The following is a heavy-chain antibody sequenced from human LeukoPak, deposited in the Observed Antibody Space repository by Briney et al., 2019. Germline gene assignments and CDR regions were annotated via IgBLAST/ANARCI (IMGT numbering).Heavy chain of an antibody. CDR3: ARYYYDSSGYYPRIDY. V-gene: IGHV1-2*06. Sequence: GASVKVSCKASGYTFTGYYMHWVRQAPGQGLEWMGRINPNSGGTNYAQKSQGRVTMTRDTSISTAYMELSRLRSDDTAVYYCARYYYDSSGYYPRIDYWGQGTLVTVSS. CDR1: GYTFTGYY. J-gene: IGHJ4*02. CDR2: INPNSGGT. D-gene: IGHD3-22*01.